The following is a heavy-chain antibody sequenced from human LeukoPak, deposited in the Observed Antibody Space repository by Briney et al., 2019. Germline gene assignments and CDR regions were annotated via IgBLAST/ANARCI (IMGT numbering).Heavy chain of an antibody. CDR3: ARVDGVSSGWTHFDY. V-gene: IGHV3-23*01. D-gene: IGHD6-19*01. Sequence: PGGSLRLSCAASGFTFSSYAMSWVRQAPGKGLEWVSAISGSGGSTYYADSVKGRFTISRDNSKNTLYLQMNSLRAEDTAVYYCARVDGVSSGWTHFDYWGQGTLVTVSS. J-gene: IGHJ4*02. CDR2: ISGSGGST. CDR1: GFTFSSYA.